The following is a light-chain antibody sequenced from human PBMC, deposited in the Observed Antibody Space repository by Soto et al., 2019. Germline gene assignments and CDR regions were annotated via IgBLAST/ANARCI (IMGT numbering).Light chain of an antibody. Sequence: QSALTQPPSVSGAPGQRVTISCTGSSSNIGAGYDIHWYQQLPGSAPKLLIYANSNRPSGVPDRFSGSRSGTSASLAITGLQAEDEADYSCQSYDSSLSCFYVFGTGTKVTVL. J-gene: IGLJ1*01. CDR1: SSNIGAGYD. V-gene: IGLV1-40*01. CDR2: ANS. CDR3: QSYDSSLSCFYV.